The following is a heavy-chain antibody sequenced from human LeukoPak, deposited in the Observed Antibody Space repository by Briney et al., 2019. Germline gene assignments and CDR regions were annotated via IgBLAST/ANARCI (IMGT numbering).Heavy chain of an antibody. CDR1: GFTFSDYY. J-gene: IGHJ4*02. CDR3: AKGVAVASPYYFDY. Sequence: GGSLRLSCAASGFTFSDYYMSWIRQAPGHGLESVSPISGSGSSTYYADPVKGRFAISRDNSKNTLYLQMNSLRAEDTAVYYCAKGVAVASPYYFDYWGQGTLVTVSS. V-gene: IGHV3-23*01. D-gene: IGHD6-19*01. CDR2: ISGSGSST.